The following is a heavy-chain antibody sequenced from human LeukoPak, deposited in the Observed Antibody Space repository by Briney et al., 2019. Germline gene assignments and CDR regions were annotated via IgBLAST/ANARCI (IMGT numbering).Heavy chain of an antibody. CDR1: GYTFTSYA. CDR3: ARAQYSSGCYSFDY. V-gene: IGHV7-4-1*02. D-gene: IGHD6-19*01. J-gene: IGHJ4*02. CDR2: INTNTGNP. Sequence: ASVKVSCKASGYTFTSYAMNWVRQAPGQGLEWMGWINTNTGNPTYAQGFTGRFVFSLDTSVSTAYLQISSLKAEDTAVYCCARAQYSSGCYSFDYWGQGTLVTVSS.